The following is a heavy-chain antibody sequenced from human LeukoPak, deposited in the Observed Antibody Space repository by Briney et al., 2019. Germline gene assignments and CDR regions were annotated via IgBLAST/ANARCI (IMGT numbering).Heavy chain of an antibody. CDR2: INPNSGGP. V-gene: IGHV1-2*02. D-gene: IGHD3-10*01. CDR3: ARDTLPQFTYFDF. CDR1: GYTFTGYF. Sequence: ASVKVSCKASGYTFTGYFMHWVRRAPGQGLEWMGWINPNSGGPNYAQKFQGRVTITADKSTTTAYMELSSLRSEDTAMYYCARDTLPQFTYFDFWGQGTLVTVSS. J-gene: IGHJ4*02.